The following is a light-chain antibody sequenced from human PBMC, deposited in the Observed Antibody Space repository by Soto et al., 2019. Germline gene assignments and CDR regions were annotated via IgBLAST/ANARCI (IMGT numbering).Light chain of an antibody. Sequence: DIQMTQSPSSLSASVGDRVTIACRASQSISSYLNWSQQKPEKAPKLLIYAASSLPSGVPSRFSGSGSGTDFSLTISRLQPEGFATYYCQQSYSYPITFGRGTRLEI. CDR3: QQSYSYPIT. J-gene: IGKJ5*01. CDR1: QSISSY. CDR2: AAS. V-gene: IGKV1-39*01.